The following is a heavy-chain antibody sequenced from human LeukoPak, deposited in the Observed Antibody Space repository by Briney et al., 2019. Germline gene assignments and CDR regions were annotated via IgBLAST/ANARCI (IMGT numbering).Heavy chain of an antibody. CDR3: AKGQPSADY. D-gene: IGHD2-2*01. CDR2: ISYDGSNK. J-gene: IGHJ4*02. Sequence: GGSLRLSCAASGFTFSSYGMHWVRQAPGKGLEWVAVISYDGSNKYYADSVKGRFTISRDNSKNTLYLQMDSLRAEDTAVYYCAKGQPSADYWGQGTLVTVSS. V-gene: IGHV3-30*18. CDR1: GFTFSSYG.